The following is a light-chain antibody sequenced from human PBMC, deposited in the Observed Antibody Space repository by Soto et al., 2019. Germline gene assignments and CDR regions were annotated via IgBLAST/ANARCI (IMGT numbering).Light chain of an antibody. CDR2: EVT. CDR1: SSDIGGYNY. J-gene: IGLJ1*01. CDR3: SSYTTSGSLFYV. V-gene: IGLV2-14*01. Sequence: QSVLTQPASVSGSPGQSITISCTGASSDIGGYNYVSWYQHHPGKAPKLLIYEVTNRPSGVSNRFSGSKSGKTASLTISGLQAEDEADYYCSSYTTSGSLFYVFGTGTKVTAL.